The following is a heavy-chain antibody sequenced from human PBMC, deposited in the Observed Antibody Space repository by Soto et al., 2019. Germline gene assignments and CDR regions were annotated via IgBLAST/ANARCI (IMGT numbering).Heavy chain of an antibody. CDR1: GYSFTSYW. CDR2: IYPGDSDT. Sequence: TGESLKISCKGSGYSFTSYWIGWVRQMPGKGLEWMGIIYPGDSDTRYSPSFQGQVTISADKSISTAYLQWSSLKASDTAMYYCARRGYRYYYGMDVWGQGTTVTVSS. J-gene: IGHJ6*02. CDR3: ARRGYRYYYGMDV. D-gene: IGHD2-2*02. V-gene: IGHV5-51*01.